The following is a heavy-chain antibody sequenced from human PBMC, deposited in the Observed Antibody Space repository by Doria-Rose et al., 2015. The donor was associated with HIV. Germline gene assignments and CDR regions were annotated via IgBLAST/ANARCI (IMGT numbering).Heavy chain of an antibody. Sequence: VQLVQSGGGLVQPGRSLRLSCVGSGFSFESYAMHWVRLAPRKSLEWVAGISWDSGAKGNADSVEGRFTISRDNAKKSVYLEMRSLRPEDTAFYYCAKAPIIGPKYYFYMDVWGKGTSVTVSS. J-gene: IGHJ6*03. D-gene: IGHD3-3*01. CDR2: ISWDSGAK. CDR1: GFSFESYA. V-gene: IGHV3-9*01. CDR3: AKAPIIGPKYYFYMDV.